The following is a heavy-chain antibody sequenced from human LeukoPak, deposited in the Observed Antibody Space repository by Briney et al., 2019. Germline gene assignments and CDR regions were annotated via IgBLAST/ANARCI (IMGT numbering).Heavy chain of an antibody. J-gene: IGHJ4*02. Sequence: PGESLKISCKGSGYTFTNYWIGWVRQATGQGLEWMGWMNPNSGNTGYAQKFQGRVTITRNTSISTAYMELSSLRSEDTAVYYCARVYNGVGNDYWGQGTLVTVSS. D-gene: IGHD2-8*01. CDR1: GYTFTNYW. CDR3: ARVYNGVGNDY. CDR2: MNPNSGNT. V-gene: IGHV1-8*03.